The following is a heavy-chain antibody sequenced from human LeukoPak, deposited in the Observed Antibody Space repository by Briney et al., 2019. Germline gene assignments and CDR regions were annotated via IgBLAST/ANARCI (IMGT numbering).Heavy chain of an antibody. V-gene: IGHV1-2*06. CDR1: GYTFIDYY. J-gene: IGHJ4*02. CDR3: ARVGRESSTGWLDY. Sequence: ASVKVSCKASGYTFIDYYFNWVRQAPGQGPEWMGRIDVKSGATDYAQKFQGRVTVTRDTSISTAYMELSSLRSDDTAVYYCARVGRESSTGWLDYWGQGTLVTVSS. D-gene: IGHD6-19*01. CDR2: IDVKSGAT.